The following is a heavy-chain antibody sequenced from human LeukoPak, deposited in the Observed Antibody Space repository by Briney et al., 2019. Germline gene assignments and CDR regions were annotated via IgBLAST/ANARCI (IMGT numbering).Heavy chain of an antibody. CDR2: IKSDGSGT. CDR1: GFTFDDYG. Sequence: GGSLRLSCAASGFTFDDYGMSWVRQAPGKGLVWVSRIKSDGSGTNYADSVKGRFTISRDNAKNTLYLQMDSLRAEDTAMYHCARDQGDYYFDYWGQGTLVTVSS. D-gene: IGHD2-21*02. CDR3: ARDQGDYYFDY. J-gene: IGHJ4*02. V-gene: IGHV3-74*01.